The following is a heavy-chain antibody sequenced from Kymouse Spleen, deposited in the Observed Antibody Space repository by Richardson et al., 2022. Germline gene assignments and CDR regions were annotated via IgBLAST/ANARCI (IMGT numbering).Heavy chain of an antibody. V-gene: IGHV4-34*01. CDR2: INHSGST. Sequence: QVQLQQWGAGLLKPSETLSLTCAVYGGSFSGYYWSWIRQPPGKGLEWIGEINHSGSTNYNPSLKSRVTISVDTSKNQFSLKLSSVTAADTAVYYCAMVRGVILNWFDPWGQGTLVTVSS. J-gene: IGHJ5*02. CDR3: AMVRGVILNWFDP. D-gene: IGHD3-10*01. CDR1: GGSFSGYY.